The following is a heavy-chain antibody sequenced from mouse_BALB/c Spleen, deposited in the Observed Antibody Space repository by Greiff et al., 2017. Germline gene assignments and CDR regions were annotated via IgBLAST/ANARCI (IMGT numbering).Heavy chain of an antibody. CDR3: ARTYYDYDRGFDY. V-gene: IGHV2-9*02. J-gene: IGHJ2*01. CDR2: IWAGGST. D-gene: IGHD2-4*01. Sequence: QVQLQQSGPGLVAPSQSLSITCTVSGFSLTSYGVHWVRQPPGKGLEWLGVIWAGGSTNYSSALMSRLSISKDNSKSQVFLKMNSLQTDDTAMYYCARTYYDYDRGFDYWGQGTTLTVSS. CDR1: GFSLTSYG.